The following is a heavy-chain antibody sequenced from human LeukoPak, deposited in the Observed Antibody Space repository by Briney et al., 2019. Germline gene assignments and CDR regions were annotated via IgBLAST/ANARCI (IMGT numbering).Heavy chain of an antibody. J-gene: IGHJ4*02. CDR3: AKSTSRVGGYFDY. CDR1: GFTFDDYA. D-gene: IGHD2-2*01. V-gene: IGHV3-43*02. CDR2: ISGDGDDT. Sequence: GGSLRLSCAASGFTFDDYALHWVRQVPGKGLEWVSLISGDGDDTYYADSVKGRFTISRDNSKNSLYLPMNSLRAEDTALYYCAKSTSRVGGYFDYWGQGTLVTVSS.